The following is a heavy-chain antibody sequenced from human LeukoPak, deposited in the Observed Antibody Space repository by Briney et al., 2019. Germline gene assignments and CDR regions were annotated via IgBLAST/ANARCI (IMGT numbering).Heavy chain of an antibody. CDR1: GFNFSTYA. J-gene: IGHJ4*02. Sequence: PGGSLRLSCAASGFNFSTYAMSWVRQAPGKGVEGVSALSPSGGITYYEDSVKGRFTISRDNSKNALYLQMNSLSAEDTAVYYCAKGVNYFVLEYWGQGTLVTISS. CDR3: AKGVNYFVLEY. D-gene: IGHD3-10*02. CDR2: LSPSGGIT. V-gene: IGHV3-23*01.